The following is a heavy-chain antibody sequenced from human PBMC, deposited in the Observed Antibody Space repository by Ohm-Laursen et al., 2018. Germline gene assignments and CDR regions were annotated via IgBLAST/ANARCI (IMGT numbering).Heavy chain of an antibody. Sequence: SLRLSCAASGFTFSSYAMSWVRQAPGKGLEWVSAISGSGGSTYYADSVKGRFTISRDNSKNTLYLQMNSLRAKDTAVYYCAKAPRLAAASDYWGQGTLVTVSS. D-gene: IGHD6-13*01. CDR2: ISGSGGST. CDR3: AKAPRLAAASDY. CDR1: GFTFSSYA. J-gene: IGHJ4*02. V-gene: IGHV3-23*01.